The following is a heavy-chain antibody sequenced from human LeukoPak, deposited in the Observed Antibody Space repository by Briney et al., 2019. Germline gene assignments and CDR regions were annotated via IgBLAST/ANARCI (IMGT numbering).Heavy chain of an antibody. Sequence: SQTLSLTWAISGDSVSSNSAAWNWIRQSPSRGLEWLGRTYYRSKWFNDYAVSVKSRITINPDTSKNQFSLQLNSVTPEDTAVYYCARETYGDYDYYNGMDVWGKGTTVTVSS. V-gene: IGHV6-1*01. CDR1: GDSVSSNSAA. CDR3: ARETYGDYDYYNGMDV. D-gene: IGHD4-17*01. CDR2: TYYRSKWFN. J-gene: IGHJ6*04.